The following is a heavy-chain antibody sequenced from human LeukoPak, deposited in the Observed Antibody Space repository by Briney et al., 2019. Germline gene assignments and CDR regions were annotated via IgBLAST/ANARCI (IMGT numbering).Heavy chain of an antibody. D-gene: IGHD2-2*01. CDR3: ARGKPAAGDY. CDR2: ISSSSSYI. V-gene: IGHV3-21*01. Sequence: GGSLRLSCAASGFTFSSYSMNWVRQAPGKGLEWVSSISSSSSYIYYADSVKGRFTISGDNAKNSLYLQMNSLRAEDTAVYYCARGKPAAGDYWGQGTLVTVSS. J-gene: IGHJ4*02. CDR1: GFTFSSYS.